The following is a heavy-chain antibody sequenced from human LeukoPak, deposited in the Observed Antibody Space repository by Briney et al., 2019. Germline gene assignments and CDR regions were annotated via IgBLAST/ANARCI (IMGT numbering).Heavy chain of an antibody. D-gene: IGHD1-26*01. CDR3: ARDGTEGEDY. CDR1: GGTFSSYA. J-gene: IGHJ4*02. Sequence: ASVKVSCKASGGTFSSYAISWVRQAPGQGLEWMGGIIPIFGTANYAQRFQGRVTITADESTSTAYMELSSLRSEDTAVYYCARDGTEGEDYWGQGTLVTVSS. CDR2: IIPIFGTA. V-gene: IGHV1-69*13.